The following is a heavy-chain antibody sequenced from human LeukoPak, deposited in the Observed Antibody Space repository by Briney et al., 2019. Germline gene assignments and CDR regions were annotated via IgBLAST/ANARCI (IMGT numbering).Heavy chain of an antibody. Sequence: SQTLSLTCTVSGGSISSGSYYWSWIRQPAGKGLEWIGRIYTSGSTNYNPSLKSRVTISVDTSKNQFSLKLSSVTAADTAVYYCARGGYDWFYFDYWGQGTLVTVSS. J-gene: IGHJ4*02. CDR1: GGSISSGSYY. D-gene: IGHD5-12*01. V-gene: IGHV4-61*02. CDR3: ARGGYDWFYFDY. CDR2: IYTSGST.